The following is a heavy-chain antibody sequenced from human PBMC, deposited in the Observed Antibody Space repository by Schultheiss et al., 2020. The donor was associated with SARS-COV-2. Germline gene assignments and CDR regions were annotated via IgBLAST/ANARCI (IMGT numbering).Heavy chain of an antibody. CDR1: GYTFTSYG. D-gene: IGHD4-17*01. J-gene: IGHJ6*02. V-gene: IGHV1-18*01. Sequence: ASVKVSCKASGYTFTSYGISWVRQAPGQGLEWMGWISAYNGNTNYAQKLQGRVTMTTDTSTSTAYMELRSLRSDDTAVYYCATARAIYGDYEYYYYYYGMDVWGQGTTVTVSS. CDR2: ISAYNGNT. CDR3: ATARAIYGDYEYYYYYYGMDV.